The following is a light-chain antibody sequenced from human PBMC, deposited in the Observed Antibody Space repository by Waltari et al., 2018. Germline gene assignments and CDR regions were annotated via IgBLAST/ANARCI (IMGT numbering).Light chain of an antibody. V-gene: IGKV3-20*01. J-gene: IGKJ1*01. CDR2: DAS. CDR1: QSVGRY. CDR3: QKYVSLPAT. Sequence: EIVLTQSPATLSLSPGERATLSCRASQSVGRYLAWYQQKPGQAPRLLIYDASIRATGSPDRFSGSGSGTDFSLTISRLGPEDFALYYCQKYVSLPATFGQGTKVEIK.